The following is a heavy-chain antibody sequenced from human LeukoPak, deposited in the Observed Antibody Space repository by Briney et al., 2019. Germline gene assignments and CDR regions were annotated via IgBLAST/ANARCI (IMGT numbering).Heavy chain of an antibody. D-gene: IGHD6-13*01. J-gene: IGHJ4*02. CDR3: ARSVAAAGTARFDY. Sequence: PSETLSLTCTVSGGSISSYYWSWMRQPPGKGLEWSGYIYYSGSTNYNPSLKSRVTISVDTSKKQFSLKLSSVTAADTAVYYCARSVAAAGTARFDYWGQGTLVSVSS. V-gene: IGHV4-59*01. CDR2: IYYSGST. CDR1: GGSISSYY.